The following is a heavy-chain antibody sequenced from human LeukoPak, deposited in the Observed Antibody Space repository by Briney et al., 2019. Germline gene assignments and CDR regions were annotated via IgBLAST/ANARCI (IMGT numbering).Heavy chain of an antibody. CDR1: GYTFTDYY. D-gene: IGHD3-22*01. CDR3: AREYYDSSGTKYAFDI. V-gene: IGHV1-2*02. CDR2: IDPDSGGS. J-gene: IGHJ3*02. Sequence: ASVKVSCKASGYTFTDYYVHCVRQAPGQGFEWLGSIDPDSGGSKYAQNFQGRVTMTRDTSITTAYVELSRLRSDDTAVYYCAREYYDSSGTKYAFDIWGQGTVVTVSS.